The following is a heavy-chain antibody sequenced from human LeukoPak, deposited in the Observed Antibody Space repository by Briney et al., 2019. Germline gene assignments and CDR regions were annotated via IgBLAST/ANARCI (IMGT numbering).Heavy chain of an antibody. CDR1: GFTFSNNV. Sequence: PGGSLRLSCAASGFTFSNNVMSWVRQAPGKGLEWVSVIYGAGAGITYYIDSVKGRFTISRDNSKNTLYLQMNSLRAEDTAVYYCTYYDSSGYYFGLFFGFDYWGQGTLVTVSS. D-gene: IGHD3-22*01. J-gene: IGHJ4*02. CDR2: IYGAGAGIT. CDR3: TYYDSSGYYFGLFFGFDY. V-gene: IGHV3-23*03.